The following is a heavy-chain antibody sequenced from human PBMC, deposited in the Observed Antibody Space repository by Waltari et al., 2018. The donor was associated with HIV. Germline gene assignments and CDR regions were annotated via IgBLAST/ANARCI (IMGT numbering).Heavy chain of an antibody. CDR1: GFTLKNFA. CDR3: ARDYNYVPDY. V-gene: IGHV3-33*01. D-gene: IGHD3-10*02. J-gene: IGHJ4*02. CDR2: IYYDGSKK. Sequence: QVQLVESGGGVVQPGRSLSLSCAASGFTLKNFAMNWVRQAPGKGLEWVGNIYYDGSKKFYGDSVRGRFTISRDNSKQILYLQMNSLRVEDTALYYCARDYNYVPDYWGQGTLVVVSS.